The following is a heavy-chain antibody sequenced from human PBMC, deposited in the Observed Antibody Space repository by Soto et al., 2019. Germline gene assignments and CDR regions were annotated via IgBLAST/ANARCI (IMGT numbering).Heavy chain of an antibody. CDR1: GFTVSSNY. Sequence: EVQLVESGGGLIQPGGSLRLSCAASGFTVSSNYMSWVRQAPGKVLEWVSVIYSGDSTYYADSVKGRFTISRDKSKNTLYLQMPSLRAEDTAVYYCARGITDIVVVVAATLPPWYFDLWGRGTLVTVSS. CDR2: IYSGDST. CDR3: ARGITDIVVVVAATLPPWYFDL. J-gene: IGHJ2*01. V-gene: IGHV3-53*01. D-gene: IGHD2-15*01.